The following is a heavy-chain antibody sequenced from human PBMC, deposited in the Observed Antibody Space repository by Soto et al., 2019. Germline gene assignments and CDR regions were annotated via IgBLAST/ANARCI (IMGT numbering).Heavy chain of an antibody. D-gene: IGHD3-10*01. CDR3: ARDRIWIGELGADYFAY. Sequence: EVQLVESGGGLVQPGGSLRLSCAASGFTVSSNYMSWVRQAPGKGLEWVSVIYSGTSTYYADSVKGRFTISRDNSKNTLYLQMHSLRAEDTAVYYCARDRIWIGELGADYFAYWGQGTLVTVSS. J-gene: IGHJ4*02. CDR1: GFTVSSNY. CDR2: IYSGTST. V-gene: IGHV3-66*01.